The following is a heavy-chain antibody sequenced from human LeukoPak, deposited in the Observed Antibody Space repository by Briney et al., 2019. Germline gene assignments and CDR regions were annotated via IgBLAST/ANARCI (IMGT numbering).Heavy chain of an antibody. CDR2: ISAYNGNT. V-gene: IGHV1-18*01. D-gene: IGHD3-9*01. J-gene: IGHJ4*02. CDR3: ARLDILTGFGADY. CDR1: VYTFPSYG. Sequence: GASVKVSCKASVYTFPSYGISWVRQAPGQGLEGMGWISAYNGNTNYAQKLQGRVTMTTDPSTSTAYMELRSLRSDDTAVYYCARLDILTGFGADYWGQGTLVTVSS.